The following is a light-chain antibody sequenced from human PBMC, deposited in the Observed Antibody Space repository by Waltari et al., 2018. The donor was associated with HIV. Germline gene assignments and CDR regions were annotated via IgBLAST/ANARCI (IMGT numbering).Light chain of an antibody. V-gene: IGLV3-25*03. CDR1: ALPKHY. J-gene: IGLJ2*01. CDR2: KDY. CDR3: QSTDKTGFLAV. Sequence: SSELTQPPSVSVSPGQTARINCSGDALPKHYAYWYQQKPGQVPVLIITKDYYQPTGIPGRFSATSSGTPATLTINGVLAGDEADYYCQSTDKTGFLAVFGGGTKLTV.